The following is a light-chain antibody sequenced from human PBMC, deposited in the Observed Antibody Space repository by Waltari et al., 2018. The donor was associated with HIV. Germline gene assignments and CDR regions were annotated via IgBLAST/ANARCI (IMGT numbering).Light chain of an antibody. CDR2: RND. V-gene: IGLV1-47*01. J-gene: IGLJ3*02. CDR1: TSNIGSNY. Sequence: QSVLTQSPSASGTPGQRVTISCSGSTSNIGSNYVYWYQQLPGTAPKLLIYRNDQRPSGVPDRFSGSKAGSSASLAVSGLRSEDEADYYCQSYDTRLSGSVFGGGTKLTVL. CDR3: QSYDTRLSGSV.